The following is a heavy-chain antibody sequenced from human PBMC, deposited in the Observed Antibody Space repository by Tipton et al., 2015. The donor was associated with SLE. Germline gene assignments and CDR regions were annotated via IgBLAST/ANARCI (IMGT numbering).Heavy chain of an antibody. Sequence: SLRLSCAASGFTFSSYAMNWVRQAPGKGLEWVSSISGSGGKIFYADSVKGRFTISRDNAKNTLDLRMNSLRGEYTAVYYCAKRGYGGYVWWGFDCWGQGTLVTVSS. CDR3: AKRGYGGYVWWGFDC. D-gene: IGHD5-12*01. V-gene: IGHV3-23*01. CDR2: ISGSGGKI. CDR1: GFTFSSYA. J-gene: IGHJ4*02.